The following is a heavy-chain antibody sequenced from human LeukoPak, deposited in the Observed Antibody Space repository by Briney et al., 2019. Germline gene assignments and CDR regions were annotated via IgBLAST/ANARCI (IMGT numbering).Heavy chain of an antibody. CDR3: ATVGIAARHGDY. Sequence: ASVKVSCKASGGTFSSYAISWVRQAPGQGLEWMGRIIPILGIAIYAQKFQGRVTITADKSTSTAYMELSSLRSEDTAVYYCATVGIAARHGDYWGQGTLVTVSS. CDR1: GGTFSSYA. CDR2: IIPILGIA. J-gene: IGHJ4*02. D-gene: IGHD6-6*01. V-gene: IGHV1-69*04.